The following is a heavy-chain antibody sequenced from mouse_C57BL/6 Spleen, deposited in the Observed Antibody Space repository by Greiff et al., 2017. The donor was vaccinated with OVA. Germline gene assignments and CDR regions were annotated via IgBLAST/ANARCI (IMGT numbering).Heavy chain of an antibody. D-gene: IGHD1-1*01. CDR1: GYTFTSYW. CDR3: ARGGNYYGSSYSWFAY. V-gene: IGHV1-52*01. J-gene: IGHJ3*01. Sequence: QVQLQQPGAELVRPGSSVKLSCKASGYTFTSYWMHWVKQRPIQGLEWIGNIDPSDSETHYNQKFKDKATLTVDKSSSTAYMQLSSLTSEDSAVYYGARGGNYYGSSYSWFAYWGQGTLVTVSA. CDR2: IDPSDSET.